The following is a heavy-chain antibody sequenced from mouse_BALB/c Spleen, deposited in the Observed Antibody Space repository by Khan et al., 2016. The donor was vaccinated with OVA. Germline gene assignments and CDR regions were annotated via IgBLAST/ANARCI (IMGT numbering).Heavy chain of an antibody. V-gene: IGHV3-2*02. CDR1: GYSITSEFA. J-gene: IGHJ3*01. CDR2: ISYSGNT. CDR3: ARKDYYDYDPFPY. D-gene: IGHD2-4*01. Sequence: EVQLQESGPGLVKPSQSLSLTCIVTGYSITSEFAWNWIRQFPGNKLEWMGYISYSGNTRYNPSLKSLISITRDTSRNQFFLQLNSVTTEDTATYYCARKDYYDYDPFPYRGQGTLVTCSA.